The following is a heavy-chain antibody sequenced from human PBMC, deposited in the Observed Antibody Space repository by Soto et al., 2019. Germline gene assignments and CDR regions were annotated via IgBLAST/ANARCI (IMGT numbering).Heavy chain of an antibody. V-gene: IGHV4-31*03. D-gene: IGHD5-18*01. CDR1: GGSISSGYYY. CDR2: IYYSGST. Sequence: PSETLSLTCSVSGGSISSGYYYWSWIRQHPGKGLEWIGYIYYSGSTYYNPSLKSRVTISVDTSKNQFSLKLSSVTAADTAVYYCARVGYSYDYNWFDPWGQGTLVTVSS. J-gene: IGHJ5*02. CDR3: ARVGYSYDYNWFDP.